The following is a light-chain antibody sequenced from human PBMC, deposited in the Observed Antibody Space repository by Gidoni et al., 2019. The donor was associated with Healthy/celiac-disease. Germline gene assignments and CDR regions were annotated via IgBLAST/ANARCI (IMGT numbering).Light chain of an antibody. J-gene: IGKJ3*01. Sequence: EIVFTQSPATLSLSPGERATLSCRASQSVSSYLAWYQQKPGQAPRLLIYDASNRATGIPARFSGSGSGTDFTLTISSLEPEDFAVYYCQQRSNFFXPXTKVDIK. CDR3: QQRSNF. V-gene: IGKV3-11*01. CDR2: DAS. CDR1: QSVSSY.